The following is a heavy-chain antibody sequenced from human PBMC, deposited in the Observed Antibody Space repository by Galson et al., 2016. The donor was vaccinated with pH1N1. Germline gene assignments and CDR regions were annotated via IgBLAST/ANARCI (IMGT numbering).Heavy chain of an antibody. V-gene: IGHV3-72*01. CDR3: VRVATAASRQKYIDY. CDR1: GFTLSNPY. Sequence: LRLSCAASGFTLSNPYMDWVRQAPGKRLEWVGRIRNKANFYSSEYAASVKGRFTVSRDDPKNSLYPQMNSLKTEDTAVDYCVRVATAASRQKYIDYWGQGTQVTVSS. J-gene: IGHJ4*02. D-gene: IGHD2-21*02. CDR2: IRNKANFYSS.